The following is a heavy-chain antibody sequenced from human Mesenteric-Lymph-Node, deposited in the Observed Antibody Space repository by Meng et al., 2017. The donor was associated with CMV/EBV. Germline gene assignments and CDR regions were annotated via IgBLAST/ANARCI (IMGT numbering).Heavy chain of an antibody. J-gene: IGHJ3*02. CDR1: GFTFSSYG. D-gene: IGHD2-2*01. Sequence: GGSLRLSCAASGFTFSSYGMHWVRQAPGKGLQWVAVIWYDGSKKYYADSVKGRFTISRDNSKNTLYLQMNSLRAEDTAVYYCARARYCSSTSCYLDAFDIWGQGTMVTVSS. V-gene: IGHV3-33*01. CDR2: IWYDGSKK. CDR3: ARARYCSSTSCYLDAFDI.